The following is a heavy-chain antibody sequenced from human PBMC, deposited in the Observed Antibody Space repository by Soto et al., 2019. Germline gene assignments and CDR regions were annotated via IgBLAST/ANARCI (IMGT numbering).Heavy chain of an antibody. V-gene: IGHV4-61*01. CDR3: ARDGHGMDV. CDR1: GGSVTTGSYN. Sequence: QVQLQESGPGLVRPSETLSLTCTVSGGSVTTGSYNWSWIRRPPGKGLEWIGNIFFTGITHYNPSLNNRVTMPGDTSKNQFSLTVTSVTAADTAVYYCARDGHGMDVWGQGTTVTVSS. CDR2: IFFTGIT. J-gene: IGHJ6*02.